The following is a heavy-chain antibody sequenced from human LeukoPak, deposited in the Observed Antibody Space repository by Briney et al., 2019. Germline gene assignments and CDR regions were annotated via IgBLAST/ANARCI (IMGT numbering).Heavy chain of an antibody. J-gene: IGHJ4*02. CDR2: TSGDGGST. D-gene: IGHD1-26*01. CDR3: VKPAPGSYYEGPFDY. CDR1: GFTFRDYA. Sequence: GGSLRLSCAVSGFTFRDYAMHWVRHAPGKGREWVSLTSGDGGSTYYADSVKGRFAFSRDNTKNSLYLQMNNLRIEDTALYYCVKPAPGSYYEGPFDYWGQGTLVTVSS. V-gene: IGHV3-43*02.